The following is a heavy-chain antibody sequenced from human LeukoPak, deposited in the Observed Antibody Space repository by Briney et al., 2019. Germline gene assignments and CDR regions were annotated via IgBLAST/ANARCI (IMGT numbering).Heavy chain of an antibody. CDR2: INSDGSSI. J-gene: IGHJ4*02. V-gene: IGHV3-74*01. CDR1: GSTFSSHW. Sequence: GGSLRLSCAASGSTFSSHWMHWVRQAPGKGLVWVSRINSDGSSISYADSVKGRFTISRDNSKNTLYLQMNSLRAEDTAVYYCAREANGVCHYWGQGTLVTVSS. D-gene: IGHD2-8*01. CDR3: AREANGVCHY.